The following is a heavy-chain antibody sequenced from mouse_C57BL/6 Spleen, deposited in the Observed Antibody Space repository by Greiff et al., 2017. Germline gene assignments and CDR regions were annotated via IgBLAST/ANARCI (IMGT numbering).Heavy chain of an antibody. J-gene: IGHJ4*01. D-gene: IGHD2-5*01. CDR2: IDPANGNT. V-gene: IGHV14-3*01. Sequence: EVQLQQSVAELVRPGASVKLSCTASGFNFKNTYMHWVKQRPEQGLEWIGRIDPANGNTKYAPKFQGKATITADTTSNPAYLQLSSLTSEDTAIYYCARSYSNYRGNMDYWGQGTSVTVSS. CDR1: GFNFKNTY. CDR3: ARSYSNYRGNMDY.